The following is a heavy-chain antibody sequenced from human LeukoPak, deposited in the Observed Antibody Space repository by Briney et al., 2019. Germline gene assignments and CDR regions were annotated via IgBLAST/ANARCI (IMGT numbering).Heavy chain of an antibody. CDR2: IYYSAST. J-gene: IGHJ6*03. CDR3: ARVVPAAIPSIDYYYYMDV. D-gene: IGHD2-2*01. V-gene: IGHV4-39*07. Sequence: PSETLSLTCTVSGGSISSSSYYWGWIRQPPGKGLEWIGSIYYSASTYYNPSLKSRVTISVDTSKNQFSLKLSSVTAADTAVYYCARVVPAAIPSIDYYYYMDVWGKGTTVTVSS. CDR1: GGSISSSSYY.